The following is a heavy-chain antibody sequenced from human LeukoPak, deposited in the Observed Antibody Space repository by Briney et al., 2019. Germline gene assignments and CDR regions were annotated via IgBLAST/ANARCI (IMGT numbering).Heavy chain of an antibody. J-gene: IGHJ6*03. CDR3: AQRGVQGYMDV. Sequence: AGGSLRLSCEDSGYSFGGFYMHWVRQAPGKGLEWVASINGDGEYTVYAASVKGRFTISRDNSNNMLNLQMSSLRAKDTALYYCAQRGVQGYMDVWAKGPRSSSP. CDR2: INGDGEYT. V-gene: IGHV3-20*04. CDR1: GYSFGGFY. D-gene: IGHD1-26*01.